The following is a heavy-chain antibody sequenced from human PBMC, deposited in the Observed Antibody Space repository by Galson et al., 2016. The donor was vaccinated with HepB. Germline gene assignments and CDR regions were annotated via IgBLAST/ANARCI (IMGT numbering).Heavy chain of an antibody. V-gene: IGHV3-23*01. CDR3: ARDDYSGGRGSPDY. CDR2: IERYGGTT. CDR1: GFFFSGRA. D-gene: IGHD4/OR15-4a*01. Sequence: SLRLSCAASGFFFSGRAMSWVRQAPGKGLEWVSGIERYGGTTGYAASVKGRFTISRDNSKNTLYLQMNSLRTEDTAVYYCARDDYSGGRGSPDYWGQGTLVTVSS. J-gene: IGHJ4*02.